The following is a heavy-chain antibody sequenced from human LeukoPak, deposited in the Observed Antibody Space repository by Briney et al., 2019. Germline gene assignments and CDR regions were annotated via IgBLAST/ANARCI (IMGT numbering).Heavy chain of an antibody. D-gene: IGHD1-14*01. CDR1: GFTVSDNY. J-gene: IGHJ4*02. Sequence: GGSLILSCAASGFTVSDNYMSWVRQAPGKGLDCVSAILSTGSTYYADSVKGRFTISRDNSKNTLYLQMNNLRAEDTAIYYCARAPTNRHFDSWGQGTLVTVSS. V-gene: IGHV3-66*01. CDR3: ARAPTNRHFDS. CDR2: ILSTGST.